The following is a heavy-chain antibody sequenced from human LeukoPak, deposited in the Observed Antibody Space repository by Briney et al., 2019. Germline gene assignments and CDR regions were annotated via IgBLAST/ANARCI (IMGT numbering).Heavy chain of an antibody. CDR3: ARDGVGDTAMVSWYYYYYMDV. V-gene: IGHV1-46*01. J-gene: IGHJ6*03. CDR1: GYTFTSYY. Sequence: ASVKVSCKASGYTFTSYYMHWVRQAPGQGLEWMGIINPSGGSTSYAQKFQGRVTMTRDMSTSTVYMELSRLRSDDTAVYYCARDGVGDTAMVSWYYYYYMDVWGKGTTVTVSS. CDR2: INPSGGST. D-gene: IGHD5-18*01.